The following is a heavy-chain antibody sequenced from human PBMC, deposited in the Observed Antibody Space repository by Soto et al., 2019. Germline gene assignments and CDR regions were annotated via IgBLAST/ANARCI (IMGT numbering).Heavy chain of an antibody. CDR1: GFTFSSYS. J-gene: IGHJ6*02. Sequence: PGGSLRLSCAASGFTFSSYSMNWVRQAPGKGLEWVSSISSSSSYIYYADSVKGRFTISRDNAKNSLYLQMNSLRAEDTAVYYCARDSQDNKGFLEWLSDYYYGMDVWGQGTTVTVSS. CDR2: ISSSSSYI. V-gene: IGHV3-21*01. D-gene: IGHD3-3*01. CDR3: ARDSQDNKGFLEWLSDYYYGMDV.